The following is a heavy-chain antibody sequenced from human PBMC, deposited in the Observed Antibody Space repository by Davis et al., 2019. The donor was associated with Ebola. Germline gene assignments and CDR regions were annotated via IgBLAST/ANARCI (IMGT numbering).Heavy chain of an antibody. Sequence: PSETLSLTCTVSGASMTSYYWSWIRQPPGKGLEWIGYIAYTGNTIYNPSLKSRVTISGDTSKKKFSLRLNSVTAADTAVYYCARGGLVPAALYLWGQGTMVTVSS. CDR1: GASMTSYY. CDR3: ARGGLVPAALYL. J-gene: IGHJ3*01. CDR2: IAYTGNT. D-gene: IGHD2-2*01. V-gene: IGHV4-59*01.